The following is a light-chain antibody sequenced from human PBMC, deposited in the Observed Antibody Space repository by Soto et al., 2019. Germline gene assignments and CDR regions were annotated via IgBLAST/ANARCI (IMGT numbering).Light chain of an antibody. Sequence: EIVLTQSPGTLSLSPEERATLSCRASQSVSSTYLAWYQQKPGQAPRLLIYGASSRATGIPDRFSGSVYGTDFTLTISRLEPEDFAVHYCQQYHSSPLVTFGQGTRLEIK. J-gene: IGKJ5*01. CDR3: QQYHSSPLVT. V-gene: IGKV3-20*01. CDR1: QSVSSTY. CDR2: GAS.